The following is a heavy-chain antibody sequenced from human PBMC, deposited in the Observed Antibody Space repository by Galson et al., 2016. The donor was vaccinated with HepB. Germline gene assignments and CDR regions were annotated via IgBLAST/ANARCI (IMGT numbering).Heavy chain of an antibody. CDR1: GYTFSSHY. CDR3: ARDFYPSSGLNYYYYYGMDV. Sequence: SVKVSCKASGYTFSSHYLHWVRQAPGQGLEWMGLINPSGGSTSYAQKFQGSVTMTRDTSTSTVYMELSSLRSEDTAVYYCARDFYPSSGLNYYYYYGMDVWGQGTTVTVSS. V-gene: IGHV1-46*01. J-gene: IGHJ6*02. D-gene: IGHD3-10*01. CDR2: INPSGGST.